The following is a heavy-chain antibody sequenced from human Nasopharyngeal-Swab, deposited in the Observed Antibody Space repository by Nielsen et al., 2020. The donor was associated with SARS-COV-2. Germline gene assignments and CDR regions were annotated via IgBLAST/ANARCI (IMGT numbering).Heavy chain of an antibody. CDR2: IIPIFGTA. V-gene: IGHV1-69*13. J-gene: IGHJ6*02. Sequence: SVKVSCKAFGGTFSSYAISWVRQAPGQGLEWMGGIIPIFGTANYAQKFQGRVTITADESTSTAYMELSSLRSEDTAVYYCAREGNYGSGRPSYYYYGMDVWGQGTTVTVSS. D-gene: IGHD3-10*01. CDR3: AREGNYGSGRPSYYYYGMDV. CDR1: GGTFSSYA.